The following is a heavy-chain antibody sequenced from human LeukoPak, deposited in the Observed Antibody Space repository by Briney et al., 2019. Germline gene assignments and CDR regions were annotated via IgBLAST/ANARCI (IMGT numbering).Heavy chain of an antibody. CDR2: ITWDGGST. CDR3: AKEGSGGGLDLDY. J-gene: IGHJ4*02. Sequence: GGSLRLSCAASGFTFDDYTMHWVRQAPGKGLEWVSLITWDGGSTYYADSVKGRFIISRDNSKNSLYLQMNSLRTEDTALYYCAKEGSGGGLDLDYWGQGTLVTVSS. CDR1: GFTFDDYT. V-gene: IGHV3-43*01. D-gene: IGHD3-10*01.